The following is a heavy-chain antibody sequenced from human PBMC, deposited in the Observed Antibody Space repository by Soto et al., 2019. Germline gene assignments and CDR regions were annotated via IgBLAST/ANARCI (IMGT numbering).Heavy chain of an antibody. CDR1: GFTFSSYG. CDR2: IWYDGSNK. D-gene: IGHD6-6*01. CDR3: ARDGQYSSSYGMDV. Sequence: LRLSCAASGFTFSSYGMHWVRQAPGKGLEWVAVIWYDGSNKYYADSVKGRFTISRDNSKNTLYLQMNSLRAEDTAVYYCARDGQYSSSYGMDVWGQGTTVTVSS. V-gene: IGHV3-33*01. J-gene: IGHJ6*02.